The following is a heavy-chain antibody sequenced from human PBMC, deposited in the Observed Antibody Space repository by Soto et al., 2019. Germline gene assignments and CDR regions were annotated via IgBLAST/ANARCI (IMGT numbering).Heavy chain of an antibody. CDR1: GGSISSYY. CDR2: IYYSGST. CDR3: ARVGGTGYSSSWSDFWYYFDY. Sequence: SETLSLTCTVSGGSISSYYWSWIRQPPGKGLEWIGYIYYSGSTNYNPSLKSRVTISVDPSRNQFSLKLSSVTAADTAVYYCARVGGTGYSSSWSDFWYYFDYWGQGTLVTVSS. J-gene: IGHJ4*02. D-gene: IGHD6-13*01. V-gene: IGHV4-59*01.